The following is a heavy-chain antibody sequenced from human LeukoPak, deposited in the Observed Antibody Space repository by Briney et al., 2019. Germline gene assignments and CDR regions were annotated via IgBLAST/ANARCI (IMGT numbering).Heavy chain of an antibody. V-gene: IGHV4-61*02. CDR1: GGSISSGSYY. Sequence: SQTLSLTCTVSGGSISSGSYYWSWIRQPAGKGLEWIGRIYTSGSTNYNPSLKSRVTMSVDTSKNQFSLKLSSVTAADTAVYYCARVAYFDWLQFSFDYWGQGTLVTVSS. D-gene: IGHD3-9*01. CDR3: ARVAYFDWLQFSFDY. CDR2: IYTSGST. J-gene: IGHJ4*02.